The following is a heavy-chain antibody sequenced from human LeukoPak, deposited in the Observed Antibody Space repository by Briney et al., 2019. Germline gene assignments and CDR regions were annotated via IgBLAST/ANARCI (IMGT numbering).Heavy chain of an antibody. CDR3: ARSGSTGYSLDY. Sequence: ASVKVSCRASGYSFTGYFIHWVRQAPGQGLEWMGCIDPNSGDTKYAQKFQGRVSMPRDTSTRTAYMELSRLRSDDTAVYFCARSGSTGYSLDYWGQGTLVTVSS. J-gene: IGHJ4*02. V-gene: IGHV1-2*02. CDR2: IDPNSGDT. CDR1: GYSFTGYF. D-gene: IGHD3-22*01.